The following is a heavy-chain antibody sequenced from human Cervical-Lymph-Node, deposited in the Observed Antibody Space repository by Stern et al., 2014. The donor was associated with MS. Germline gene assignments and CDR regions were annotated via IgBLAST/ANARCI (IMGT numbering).Heavy chain of an antibody. D-gene: IGHD2-2*01. Sequence: EVQLVESGGGLVQPGRSLRLSCTASGFTFGDYAMSWFRQAPGKGLEWVGFIRTKRYDETTQYGASVKGRFTISRDDSRSIAYLQMSSLKSEDTAVYYCTRGRGTNSYHWGRGVLVTVSS. V-gene: IGHV3-49*03. J-gene: IGHJ4*02. CDR2: IRTKRYDETT. CDR1: GFTFGDYA. CDR3: TRGRGTNSYH.